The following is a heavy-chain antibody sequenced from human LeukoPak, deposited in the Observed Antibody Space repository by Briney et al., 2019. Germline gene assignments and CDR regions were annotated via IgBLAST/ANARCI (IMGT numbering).Heavy chain of an antibody. CDR2: ISAYNGNT. J-gene: IGHJ6*03. D-gene: IGHD3-16*01. CDR3: ARVQGGYYYYYMDV. CDR1: GYTFTSYY. Sequence: ASVKVSCKASGYTFTSYYMHWVRQAPGQGLEWMGWISAYNGNTNYAQKLQGRVTMTTDTSTSTAYMELRSLRSDDTAVYYCARVQGGYYYYYMDVWGKGTTVTVSS. V-gene: IGHV1-18*04.